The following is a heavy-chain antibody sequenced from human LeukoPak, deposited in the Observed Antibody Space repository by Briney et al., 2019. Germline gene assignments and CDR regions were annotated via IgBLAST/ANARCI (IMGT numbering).Heavy chain of an antibody. V-gene: IGHV4-59*08. CDR3: ASLTTVTEGYFDS. CDR2: IYYSGST. Sequence: PSETLSLTFSVSGGSISSYDWSWTRQPPGKGLEWIGYIYYSGSTNYNPSPKSRLTISVDTSKNQFSLKLSSVTATDTAVYYCASLTTVTEGYFDSWGQGTLVTVSS. CDR1: GGSISSYD. D-gene: IGHD4-17*01. J-gene: IGHJ4*02.